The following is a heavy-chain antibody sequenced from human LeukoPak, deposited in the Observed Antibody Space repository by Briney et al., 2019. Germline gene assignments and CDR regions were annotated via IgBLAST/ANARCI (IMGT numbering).Heavy chain of an antibody. CDR3: ARDGPPYYDFWSGEAPYYYYMDV. V-gene: IGHV1-69*04. CDR1: GGTFSSYT. CDR2: IIPILGIA. J-gene: IGHJ6*03. D-gene: IGHD3-3*01. Sequence: SVKVSCKASGGTFSSYTISWVRQAPGHGLEWMGRIIPILGIANYAQKFQGRVTITVDKSTSTAYMELSSLRSEDTAVYYCARDGPPYYDFWSGEAPYYYYMDVWGKGTTVTVSS.